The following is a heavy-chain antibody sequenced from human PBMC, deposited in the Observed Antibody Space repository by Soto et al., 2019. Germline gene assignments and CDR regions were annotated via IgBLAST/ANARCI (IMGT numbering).Heavy chain of an antibody. D-gene: IGHD2-2*01. CDR2: INSDGSST. J-gene: IGHJ3*02. Sequence: EVQLVESGGGLVQPGGSLRLSCAASGFTFSSYWMHWVRQAPGQGLVWVSHINSDGSSTNHADSVKGRFTISRDNAKNTLYLQMNSLRAEDTAVYYCARDRYCRSSSCYADAFDIWGQGTMVTVSS. V-gene: IGHV3-74*01. CDR1: GFTFSSYW. CDR3: ARDRYCRSSSCYADAFDI.